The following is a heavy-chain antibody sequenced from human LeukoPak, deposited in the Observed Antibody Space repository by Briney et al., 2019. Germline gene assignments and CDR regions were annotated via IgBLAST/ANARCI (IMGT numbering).Heavy chain of an antibody. CDR2: IIPMLRSS. CDR1: GGTFSSYA. Sequence: SVKVSCKASGGTFSSYAISWVRQAPGQGLEWMGGIIPMLRSSTYAQSFQGRLTITTDESTTTVHMELRSLRSEDTAVYYCARELSAAAPYYMDVWGKGTTVTVSS. CDR3: ARELSAAAPYYMDV. J-gene: IGHJ6*03. D-gene: IGHD6-25*01. V-gene: IGHV1-69*05.